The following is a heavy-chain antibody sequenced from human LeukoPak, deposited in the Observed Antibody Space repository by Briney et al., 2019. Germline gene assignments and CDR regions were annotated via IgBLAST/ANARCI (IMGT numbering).Heavy chain of an antibody. V-gene: IGHV4-61*02. CDR3: ARGTYYDSSGYYYFDY. Sequence: SETLSLTCTVSGGSISSGSYYWSWIRQPAGKGLEWIGRIYTSGSTNYNPSLKSRVTISVDTSKNQSSLKLSSVTAADTAVYYCARGTYYDSSGYYYFDYWGQGTLVTVSS. CDR1: GGSISSGSYY. CDR2: IYTSGST. D-gene: IGHD3-22*01. J-gene: IGHJ4*02.